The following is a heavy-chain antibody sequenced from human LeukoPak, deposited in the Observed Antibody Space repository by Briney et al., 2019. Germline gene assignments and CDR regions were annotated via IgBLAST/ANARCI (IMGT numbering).Heavy chain of an antibody. J-gene: IGHJ4*02. CDR3: VKRSTGWLQSYYFDY. Sequence: GGSLRLSCAASGFTFSSYAMSWVRQAPGKGLEYVSAISSNGGSTYYADSVKGRFTISRDNSKNTLYLQMSSLRAEDTAVYYCVKRSTGWLQSYYFDYWGQGTLVTVSS. V-gene: IGHV3-64D*06. CDR1: GFTFSSYA. D-gene: IGHD5-24*01. CDR2: ISSNGGST.